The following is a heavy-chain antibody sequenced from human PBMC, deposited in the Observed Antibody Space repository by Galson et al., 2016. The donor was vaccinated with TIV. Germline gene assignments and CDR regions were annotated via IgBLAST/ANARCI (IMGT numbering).Heavy chain of an antibody. Sequence: SVKVSCKASGYTFTDYYIHWVRQAPGQGLEWMGRINPNSGGTNYAQKFQGRVTMTRDTSISTAYMELTRLRSDDTAVYYCAKDREYDSSGPYNYYYMDVWGRGTTVTVSS. CDR1: GYTFTDYY. CDR2: INPNSGGT. J-gene: IGHJ6*03. V-gene: IGHV1-2*06. CDR3: AKDREYDSSGPYNYYYMDV. D-gene: IGHD3-22*01.